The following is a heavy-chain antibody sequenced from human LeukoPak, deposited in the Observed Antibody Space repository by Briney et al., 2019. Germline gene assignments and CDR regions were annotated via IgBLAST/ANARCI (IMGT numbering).Heavy chain of an antibody. CDR3: ARGVGSTSCLDY. D-gene: IGHD2-2*01. Sequence: SETLSLTCAVYGGSFSGYYWSWIRQPPGKGLEWIGEINHSGSTNYNPSLKSRVTISVDTSKNQFSLKLSSVTAADTAVYYCARGVGSTSCLDYWGQGTLVTVSS. V-gene: IGHV4-34*01. J-gene: IGHJ4*02. CDR1: GGSFSGYY. CDR2: INHSGST.